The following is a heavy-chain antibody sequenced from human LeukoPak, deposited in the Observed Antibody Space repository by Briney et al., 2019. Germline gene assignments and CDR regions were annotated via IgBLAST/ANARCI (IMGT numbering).Heavy chain of an antibody. V-gene: IGHV3-48*04. CDR2: ISSDSGTI. CDR1: AFTFNTYS. J-gene: IGHJ4*02. CDR3: AREGRLRPSHIDY. D-gene: IGHD2-15*01. Sequence: GGSLRLSCVASAFTFNTYSMNWVRQAPGQGLDWLSYISSDSGTIYYADSVKGRFTISRDNAQNSLYLQMNSLRAEDTAVYYCAREGRLRPSHIDYWGQGTLVTVSS.